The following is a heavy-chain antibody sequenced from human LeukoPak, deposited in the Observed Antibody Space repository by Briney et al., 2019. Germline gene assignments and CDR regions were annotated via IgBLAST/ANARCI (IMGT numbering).Heavy chain of an antibody. CDR1: GFTFSSYS. CDR3: ARRGQGFGELWPTADFDY. V-gene: IGHV3-48*01. CDR2: ISSSSSTI. D-gene: IGHD3-10*01. Sequence: GASLRLSCAASGFTFSSYSMNWVRQAPGKGLGWVSYISSSSSTIYYADSVKGRLTISRDNAKNSLYLQMNSLRAEDTAVYYCARRGQGFGELWPTADFDYWGQGTLVTVSS. J-gene: IGHJ4*02.